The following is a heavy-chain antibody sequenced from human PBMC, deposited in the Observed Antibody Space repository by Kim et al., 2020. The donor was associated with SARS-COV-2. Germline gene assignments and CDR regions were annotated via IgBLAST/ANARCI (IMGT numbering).Heavy chain of an antibody. CDR2: ISAYNGNT. J-gene: IGHJ4*02. D-gene: IGHD3-22*01. CDR1: GYTFTSYG. CDR3: ARGTLRKLNYYDSSGYYY. V-gene: IGHV1-18*01. Sequence: ASVKVSCKASGYTFTSYGISWVRQAPGQGLEWMGWISAYNGNTNYAQKLQGRVTMTTDTSTSTAYMELRSLRSDDTAVYYCARGTLRKLNYYDSSGYYYWGQGTLVTVSS.